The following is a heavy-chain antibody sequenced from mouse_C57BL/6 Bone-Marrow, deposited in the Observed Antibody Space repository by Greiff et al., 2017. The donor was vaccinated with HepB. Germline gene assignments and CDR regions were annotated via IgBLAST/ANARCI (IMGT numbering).Heavy chain of an antibody. CDR1: GFTFSDFY. V-gene: IGHV7-1*01. CDR2: SRNKANDYTT. Sequence: EVQGVESGGGLVQSGRSLRLSCATSGFTFSDFYMEWVRQAPGKGLEWIAASRNKANDYTTEYSASVKGRFIVSRDTSQSILYLQMNALRAEDTAIYYCARDASSYSPYAMDYWGQGTSVTVSS. CDR3: ARDASSYSPYAMDY. J-gene: IGHJ4*01.